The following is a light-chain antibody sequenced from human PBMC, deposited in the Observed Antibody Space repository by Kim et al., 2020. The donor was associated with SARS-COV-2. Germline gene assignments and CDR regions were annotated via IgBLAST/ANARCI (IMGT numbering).Light chain of an antibody. CDR1: QGISAH. J-gene: IGKJ1*01. CDR3: QKYNSAPWT. V-gene: IGKV1-27*01. CDR2: AAS. Sequence: ASVVDGVTMTCRASQGISAHLAWYHQKPGKVPKLLIYAASALQSGVPSRFRGSGSWTDFTLTISSLQPEDFGTYYCQKYNSAPWTFGQGTKVDIK.